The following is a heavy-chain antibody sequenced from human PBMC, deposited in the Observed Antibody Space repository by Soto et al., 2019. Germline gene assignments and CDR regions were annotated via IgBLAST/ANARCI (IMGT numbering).Heavy chain of an antibody. CDR1: EFSFSDYY. J-gene: IGHJ4*02. Sequence: PLTLSSAASEFSFSDYYMTWIRPPPGKGLEWISYISSSGSTIYYADSVKGRVTLSVGASKNQFSLKLGSVTAADTAVYSCARDGVLDGYPYYWGQGTRVTVSS. V-gene: IGHV3-11*01. D-gene: IGHD5-12*01. CDR2: ISSSGSTI. CDR3: ARDGVLDGYPYY.